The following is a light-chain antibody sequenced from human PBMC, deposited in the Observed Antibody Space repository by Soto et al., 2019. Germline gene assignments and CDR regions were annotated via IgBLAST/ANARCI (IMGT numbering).Light chain of an antibody. CDR1: SSDVGDYDY. J-gene: IGLJ2*01. V-gene: IGLV2-14*01. Sequence: QSALTQPASVSGSPGQSITISCTGTSSDVGDYDYVSWYQQYAGKAPKMMIYEVSNRPSGVSNRFSGSKSGNTASLTISGLQAEDEADYYCSSYRSSNTLLFGGGPKLTVL. CDR3: SSYRSSNTLL. CDR2: EVS.